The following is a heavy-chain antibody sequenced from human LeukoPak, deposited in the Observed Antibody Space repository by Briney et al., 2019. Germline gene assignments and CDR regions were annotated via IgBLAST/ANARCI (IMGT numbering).Heavy chain of an antibody. CDR1: GFTFSSYS. CDR2: ISSSSSTI. CDR3: ATEGDY. J-gene: IGHJ4*02. V-gene: IGHV3-48*04. Sequence: GGSLRLSCAASGFTFSSYSMNWVRRAPGKGLEWVSYISSSSSTIYYADSVKGRFTISRDNAKNSLYLQMNSLRAEDTAVYYCATEGDYWGQGTLVTVSS.